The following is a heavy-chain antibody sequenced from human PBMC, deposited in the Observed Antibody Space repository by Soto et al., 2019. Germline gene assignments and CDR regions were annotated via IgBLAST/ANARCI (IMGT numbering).Heavy chain of an antibody. CDR3: ARDYPEIYCSGGSCYDPGYYYYGMDV. CDR2: INPSGGST. CDR1: GYTFTSYY. V-gene: IGHV1-46*01. D-gene: IGHD2-15*01. Sequence: ASVKVSCKASGYTFTSYYMHGVRQAPGQGLEWMGIINPSGGSTSYAQKFQGRVTMTRDTSTSTVYMELSSLRSEDTAVYYCARDYPEIYCSGGSCYDPGYYYYGMDVWGQGTTVTVSS. J-gene: IGHJ6*02.